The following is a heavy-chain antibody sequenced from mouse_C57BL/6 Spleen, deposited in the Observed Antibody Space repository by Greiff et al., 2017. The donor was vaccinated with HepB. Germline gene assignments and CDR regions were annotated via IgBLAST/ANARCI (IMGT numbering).Heavy chain of an antibody. Sequence: QVQLQQPGAELVKPGASVKVSCKASGYTFTSYWMHWVKQRPGQGLEWIGRIHPSDSDTNYNQKFKGKATLTVDKSSSTAYMQLSSLTSEDSAVYYCAMDYGYGPFDYWGQGTTLTVSS. CDR1: GYTFTSYW. J-gene: IGHJ2*01. D-gene: IGHD2-2*01. V-gene: IGHV1-74*01. CDR2: IHPSDSDT. CDR3: AMDYGYGPFDY.